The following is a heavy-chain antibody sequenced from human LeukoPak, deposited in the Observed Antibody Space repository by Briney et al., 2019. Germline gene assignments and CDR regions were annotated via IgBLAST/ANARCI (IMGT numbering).Heavy chain of an antibody. D-gene: IGHD6-13*01. CDR1: GYSISSGYY. CDR2: IYHSGST. V-gene: IGHV4-38-2*02. J-gene: IGHJ5*02. Sequence: PSETLSLTCTVSGYSISSGYYWGWIRQPPGKGLEWVGSIYHSGSTYYNPSLKSRVTISVDTSKNQFSLKLSSVTAADTAVYYCARAPAPDSSSWYWFDPWGQGTLVTVSS. CDR3: ARAPAPDSSSWYWFDP.